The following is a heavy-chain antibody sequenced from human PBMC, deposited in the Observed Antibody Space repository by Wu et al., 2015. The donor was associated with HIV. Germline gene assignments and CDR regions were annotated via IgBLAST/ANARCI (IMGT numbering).Heavy chain of an antibody. CDR2: IIPISGTT. CDR1: GGTFSSYT. CDR3: ASAWGDYVPLGY. J-gene: IGHJ4*02. D-gene: IGHD4-17*01. Sequence: QVQLAQSGAEVKKPGSSVRVSCKASGGTFSSYTFNWVRQAPGQGLEWMGRIIPISGTTDYAQKFQGRITITADESTRTTYMELSSLRYEDTAVYFCASAWGDYVPLGYWGQGTLVTVSS. V-gene: IGHV1-69*15.